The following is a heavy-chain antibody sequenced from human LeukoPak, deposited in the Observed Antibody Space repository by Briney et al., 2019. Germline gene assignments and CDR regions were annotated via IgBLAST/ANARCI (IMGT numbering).Heavy chain of an antibody. CDR2: INHSGSI. J-gene: IGHJ4*02. V-gene: IGHV4-34*01. CDR3: ARGRGDEYGDYDY. CDR1: SGSFSGYS. Sequence: SETLSLTCAVYSGSFSGYSWSWIRQPPGKGLEWIGEINHSGSINYNPSVRSRVTISEDTSKYQFSLNLNSVTAADTAVYYCARGRGDEYGDYDYWGQGTLVTVSS. D-gene: IGHD4-17*01.